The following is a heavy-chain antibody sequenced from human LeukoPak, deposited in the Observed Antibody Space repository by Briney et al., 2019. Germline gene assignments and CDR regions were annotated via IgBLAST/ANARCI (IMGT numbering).Heavy chain of an antibody. CDR3: AILDSSGYYYGAFDI. Sequence: SVKVSCKASGGTFSSYAISWVRQAPGQGLEWMGGIIPIFGTANYAQKFQGRVTITADESTSTAYMELSSLRSEDTAVYYCAILDSSGYYYGAFDIWGQGTMVTVSS. D-gene: IGHD3-22*01. J-gene: IGHJ3*02. CDR2: IIPIFGTA. CDR1: GGTFSSYA. V-gene: IGHV1-69*13.